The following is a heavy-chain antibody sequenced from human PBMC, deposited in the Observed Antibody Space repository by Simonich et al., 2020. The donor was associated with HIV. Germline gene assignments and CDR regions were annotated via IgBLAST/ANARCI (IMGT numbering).Heavy chain of an antibody. J-gene: IGHJ4*02. CDR1: GYRFTGFY. D-gene: IGHD3-16*01. CDR3: ASGMMGFDY. V-gene: IGHV1-2*06. CDR2: INPNIGGT. Sequence: QVQLVQSGAEVKKPGASVKVSCKASGYRFTGFYMHWVRQAPGQVLEWLERINPNIGGTDYAQNFQGRFTLTSDTSISTAYMELSGLRSDDTAVYYCASGMMGFDYWGQGTLVTVSS.